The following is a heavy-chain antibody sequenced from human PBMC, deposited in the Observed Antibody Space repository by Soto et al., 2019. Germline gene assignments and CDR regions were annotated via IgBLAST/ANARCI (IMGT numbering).Heavy chain of an antibody. CDR1: GFTFSSYW. D-gene: IGHD3-22*01. CDR2: IKQDGSEK. V-gene: IGHV3-7*01. CDR3: AREGLGGAYDSSGYYYFDY. Sequence: GGSLRLSCAASGFTFSSYWMSWVRQAPGKGLEWVANIKQDGSEKYYVDSVKGRFTISRDNAKNSLYLQMNSLRAEDTAVYYCAREGLGGAYDSSGYYYFDYWGQGTLVTVSS. J-gene: IGHJ4*02.